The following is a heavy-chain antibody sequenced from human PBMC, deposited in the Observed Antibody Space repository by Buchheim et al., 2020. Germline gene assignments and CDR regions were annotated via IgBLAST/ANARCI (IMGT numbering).Heavy chain of an antibody. CDR3: ARQGDFIAAAGIGD. J-gene: IGHJ4*02. CDR2: ISSSSSYT. CDR1: GLTFSDYY. Sequence: QVQLVESGGGLVKPGGSLRLSCAASGLTFSDYYMTWIRQAPGKGLEWVSYISSSSSYTKYADSVKGRFTISRDNAKNSLYLQMNSLRVEDTAMYYCARQGDFIAAAGIGDWGQGIL. D-gene: IGHD6-13*01. V-gene: IGHV3-11*05.